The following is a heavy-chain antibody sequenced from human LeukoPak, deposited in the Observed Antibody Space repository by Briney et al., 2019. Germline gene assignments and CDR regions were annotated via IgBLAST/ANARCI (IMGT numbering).Heavy chain of an antibody. Sequence: GGSLRLSCTASGLIFSTAGMHWVRQAPGKGLEWVAFISYDGSDEQYADSVKGRFTVSRDNAKNTLYLQMNSLTMEDTAFYYCAGETSCLTWGTSFDYWVQGTQVTVGS. D-gene: IGHD3-16*01. CDR3: AGETSCLTWGTSFDY. CDR2: ISYDGSDE. V-gene: IGHV3-30*03. CDR1: GLIFSTAG. J-gene: IGHJ4*02.